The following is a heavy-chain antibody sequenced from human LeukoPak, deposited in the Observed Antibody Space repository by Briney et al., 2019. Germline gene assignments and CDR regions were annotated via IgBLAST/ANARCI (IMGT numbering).Heavy chain of an antibody. J-gene: IGHJ4*02. CDR3: ARDMGPSRGYDEALGY. V-gene: IGHV3-48*01. Sequence: GGSLRLSCAVSGFTFSNYSMNWVRQAPGEGLEWVSFITSSSGTIYYADSVEGRFTISRDNAKNSLYVQMKSLRVEDTAVYYCARDMGPSRGYDEALGYWGQGILVTVSS. CDR1: GFTFSNYS. D-gene: IGHD5-12*01. CDR2: ITSSSGTI.